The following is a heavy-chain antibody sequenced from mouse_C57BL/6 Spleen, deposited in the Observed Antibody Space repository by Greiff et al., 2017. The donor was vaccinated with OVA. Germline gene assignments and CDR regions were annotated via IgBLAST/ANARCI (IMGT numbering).Heavy chain of an antibody. J-gene: IGHJ4*01. V-gene: IGHV1-80*01. CDR1: GYAFSSYW. CDR2: IYPGDGDT. D-gene: IGHD2-3*01. CDR3: ARRIYDGYYYAMDY. Sequence: VQLQQSGAELVKPGASVKISCKASGYAFSSYWMNWVKQRPGKGLEWIGQIYPGDGDTNYNGKFKGKATLTADKSSSTAYMQLSSLTSEDSAVYFCARRIYDGYYYAMDYWGQGTSVTVSS.